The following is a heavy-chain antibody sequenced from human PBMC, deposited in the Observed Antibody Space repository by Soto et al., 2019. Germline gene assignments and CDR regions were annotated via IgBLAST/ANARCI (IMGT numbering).Heavy chain of an antibody. CDR2: IHYSRNT. V-gene: IGHV4-39*01. CDR1: GDSITNSNYY. Sequence: SETLSLTCTVSGDSITNSNYYWGWIRQPPGKGLEWIGSIHYSRNTYYNPPLRGRGSLSVDTSKNQFSLKLTSVTAADTAVYFCARQISTSTWYNWFDPWGQGSLVTVSS. J-gene: IGHJ5*02. D-gene: IGHD2-2*01. CDR3: ARQISTSTWYNWFDP.